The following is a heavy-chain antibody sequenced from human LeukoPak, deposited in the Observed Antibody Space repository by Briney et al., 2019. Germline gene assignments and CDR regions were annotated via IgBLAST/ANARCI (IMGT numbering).Heavy chain of an antibody. V-gene: IGHV1-8*01. D-gene: IGHD2-15*01. CDR1: GYTFTSYD. J-gene: IGHJ3*02. CDR3: TRGLVVLSATSWAFDI. CDR2: MNPNSGNT. Sequence: VSVKVSCKASGYTFTSYDINWVRQATGRGLKWMGWMNPNSGNTGYAQKFQARVSMTRNTSISTAYMELSSLRSEDTAVYYCTRGLVVLSATSWAFDIWGHGTMVTVSS.